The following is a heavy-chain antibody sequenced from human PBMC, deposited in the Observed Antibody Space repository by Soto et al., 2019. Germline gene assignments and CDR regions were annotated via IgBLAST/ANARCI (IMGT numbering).Heavy chain of an antibody. CDR2: IWHDGSNK. CDR1: GFTLSSYG. J-gene: IGHJ6*02. V-gene: IGHV3-33*01. D-gene: IGHD3-10*01. Sequence: QVQLVEFGGGVVQPGKSLRLSCEASGFTLSSYGMHWVRQAPGKGLEWVAVIWHDGSNKYYADSVKGRFTISRETSNNTLYLQMNSLRAEDMAVYVCARGHGRGIRGTLGGMDVWGQGTTVTVSS. CDR3: ARGHGRGIRGTLGGMDV.